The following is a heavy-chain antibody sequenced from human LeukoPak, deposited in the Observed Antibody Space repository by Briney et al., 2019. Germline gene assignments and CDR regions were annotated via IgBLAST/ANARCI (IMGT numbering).Heavy chain of an antibody. Sequence: GGSLRLSCAASGFTFSSYAMHWVRQAPGKGLEWVAVISYDGSNKYYADSVKGRFTISRDNSKNTLYLQMNSLRAEDTAVYCCAKDRRSDFWSGYYHYYYYGMDVWGQGTTVTVSS. CDR1: GFTFSSYA. J-gene: IGHJ6*02. CDR2: ISYDGSNK. D-gene: IGHD3-3*01. V-gene: IGHV3-30-3*01. CDR3: AKDRRSDFWSGYYHYYYYGMDV.